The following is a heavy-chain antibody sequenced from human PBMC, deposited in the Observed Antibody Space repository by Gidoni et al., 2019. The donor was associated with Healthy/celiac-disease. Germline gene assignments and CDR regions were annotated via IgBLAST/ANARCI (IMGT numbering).Heavy chain of an antibody. D-gene: IGHD2-2*03. CDR3: ARDPMDIVVVPAAMNYYYYGMDV. CDR1: GFTFSSYG. CDR2: IWYDGSNK. V-gene: IGHV3-33*01. J-gene: IGHJ6*02. Sequence: QVQLVESGGGVVQPGRSLRLSCAASGFTFSSYGMHWVRQAPGKGLEWVAVIWYDGSNKYYADSVKGRFTISRDNSKNTLYLQMNSLRAEDTAVYYCARDPMDIVVVPAAMNYYYYGMDVWGQGTTVTVSS.